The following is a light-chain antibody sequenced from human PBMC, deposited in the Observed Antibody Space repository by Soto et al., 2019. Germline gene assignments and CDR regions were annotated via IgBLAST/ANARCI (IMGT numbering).Light chain of an antibody. Sequence: VLTQPPSASGTPGQMVTISCSGSNSNIGSNTVNWYQQLPGTAPKLLIYYDNLRPSGVPDRISGSKSGTSASLAISGLQSDDEADYYCAAWDDSLNGRVFGTGTKVTVL. CDR1: NSNIGSNT. CDR2: YDN. V-gene: IGLV1-44*01. CDR3: AAWDDSLNGRV. J-gene: IGLJ1*01.